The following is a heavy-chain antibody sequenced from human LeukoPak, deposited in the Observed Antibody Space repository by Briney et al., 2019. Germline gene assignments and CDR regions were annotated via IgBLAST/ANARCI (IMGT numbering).Heavy chain of an antibody. D-gene: IGHD3-10*01. CDR1: GFSFNIYW. Sequence: PGGSLRLSCAASGFSFNIYWMSWVRQAPGKGLEWVAVIWYDGSNKYYADSVKGRFTISRDNSKNTLYLQMNSLRAEDTAVYYCARGEEYNSGTVHFDYWGQGILVTVSS. J-gene: IGHJ4*02. CDR2: IWYDGSNK. V-gene: IGHV3-33*08. CDR3: ARGEEYNSGTVHFDY.